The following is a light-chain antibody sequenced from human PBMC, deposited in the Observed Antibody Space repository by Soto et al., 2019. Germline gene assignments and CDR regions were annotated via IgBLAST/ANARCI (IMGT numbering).Light chain of an antibody. V-gene: IGKV3-20*01. CDR3: QQDGSSGLWT. CDR2: GAS. CDR1: QSVSSSY. J-gene: IGKJ1*01. Sequence: EIVLTQSPGTLSLSPGERATLSCRASQSVSSSYLAWYQQKPDQAPRLLIYGASSRATGIPDRFSGSGSGTDFTLTISRLEPEDFAVYYCQQDGSSGLWTFGQGTKVEIK.